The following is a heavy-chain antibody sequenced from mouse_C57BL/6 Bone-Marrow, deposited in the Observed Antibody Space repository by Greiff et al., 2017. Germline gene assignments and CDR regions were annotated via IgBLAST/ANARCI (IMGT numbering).Heavy chain of an antibody. CDR1: GFTFTDYY. J-gene: IGHJ1*03. D-gene: IGHD2-10*01. CDR3: ARTYYGNYSYWDFDV. CDR2: IRNKANGYTT. Sequence: EVMLVESGGGLVQPGGSLSLSCAASGFTFTDYYMSWVRQPPGKALEWLGFIRNKANGYTTEYSASLKGRFTISRDNSQSILYLQMNALRAEDSATYYCARTYYGNYSYWDFDVWGTGTTVTVSS. V-gene: IGHV7-3*01.